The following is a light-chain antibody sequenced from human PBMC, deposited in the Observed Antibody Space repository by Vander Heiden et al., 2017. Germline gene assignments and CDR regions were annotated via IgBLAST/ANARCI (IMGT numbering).Light chain of an antibody. J-gene: IGKJ2*01. V-gene: IGKV1-39*01. CDR1: QSLGTY. Sequence: DIQMTQSPSSLSASVRDRVTITSRASQSLGTYGNWYQHKPGKAPNLLIFEATTLQNGVPARFSGSTSGTGFTLTISDLQPEDVATYFCQQTYSGIFLSTFGRGTKVEIK. CDR2: EAT. CDR3: QQTYSGIFLST.